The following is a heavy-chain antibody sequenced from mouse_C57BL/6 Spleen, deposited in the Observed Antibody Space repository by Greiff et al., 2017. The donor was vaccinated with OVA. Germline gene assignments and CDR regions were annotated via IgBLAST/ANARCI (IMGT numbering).Heavy chain of an antibody. D-gene: IGHD2-1*01. V-gene: IGHV2-2*01. CDR1: GFSLTSYG. J-gene: IGHJ4*01. Sequence: QVQLQQSGPGLVQPSQSLSITCTVSGFSLTSYGVHWVRQSPGKGLEWLGVIWSGGSTDYNAAFISRLSISKDNSKSQVFFKMNSLQADDTAIYYCARNLLWPNYYAMDYWGQGTSVTVSS. CDR2: IWSGGST. CDR3: ARNLLWPNYYAMDY.